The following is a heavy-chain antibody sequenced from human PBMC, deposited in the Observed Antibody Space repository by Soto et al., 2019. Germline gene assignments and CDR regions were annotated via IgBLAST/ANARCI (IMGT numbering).Heavy chain of an antibody. V-gene: IGHV4-59*12. CDR3: ARDKDYGDYVRYFDY. CDR2: IYSSGST. D-gene: IGHD4-17*01. CDR1: GGSISSYY. Sequence: SETLSLTCTFSGGSISSYYWSWIRQPPGKGLEWIGYIYSSGSTNYNPSLKSRVTISVDTSKNQFSLKLSSVTAADTAVYYCARDKDYGDYVRYFDYWGQGTLVTVS. J-gene: IGHJ4*02.